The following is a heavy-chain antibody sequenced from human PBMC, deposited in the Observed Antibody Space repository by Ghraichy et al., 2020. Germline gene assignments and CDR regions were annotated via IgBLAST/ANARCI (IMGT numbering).Heavy chain of an antibody. CDR2: IKQDGSEK. Sequence: LSLTCAASGFTFSSYWMSWVRQAPGKGLEWVANIKQDGSEKYYVDSVKGRFTISRDNAKNSLYLQMNSLRAEDTAVYYCARDAIYTYDYVWGSYPRNDYWGQGTLVTVSS. J-gene: IGHJ4*02. CDR3: ARDAIYTYDYVWGSYPRNDY. CDR1: GFTFSSYW. V-gene: IGHV3-7*03. D-gene: IGHD3-16*02.